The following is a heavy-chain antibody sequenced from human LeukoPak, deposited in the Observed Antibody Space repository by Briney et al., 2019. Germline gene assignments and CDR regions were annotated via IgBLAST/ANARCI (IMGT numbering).Heavy chain of an antibody. J-gene: IGHJ4*02. CDR1: GFTFSSYE. CDR2: ISSSGSTI. CDR3: ARGAVIRITMIVVARALDY. V-gene: IGHV3-48*03. D-gene: IGHD3-22*01. Sequence: GGSLRLSCAASGFTFSSYEMNWVRQAPGKGLEWASYISSSGSTIFYADSVKGRFTISRDNSKNTLYLQMNSLRAEDTAVYYCARGAVIRITMIVVARALDYWGQGTLVTVSS.